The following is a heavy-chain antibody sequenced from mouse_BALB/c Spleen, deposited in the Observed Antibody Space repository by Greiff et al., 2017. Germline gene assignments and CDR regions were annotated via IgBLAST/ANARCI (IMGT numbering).Heavy chain of an antibody. Sequence: VQLQQSGAELAKPGASVKMSCKASGYTFTSYWMHWVKQRPGQGLEWIGYINPSTGCTEYNQKFKDKATLTADKSSSTAYMQLSSLTSEDSAVYYCARAFITTVVARDYFDYWGQGTTLTVSS. CDR2: INPSTGCT. V-gene: IGHV1-7*01. J-gene: IGHJ2*01. CDR1: GYTFTSYW. D-gene: IGHD1-1*01. CDR3: ARAFITTVVARDYFDY.